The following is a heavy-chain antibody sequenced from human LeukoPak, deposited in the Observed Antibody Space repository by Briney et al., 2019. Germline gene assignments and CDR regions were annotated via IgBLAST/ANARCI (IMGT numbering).Heavy chain of an antibody. V-gene: IGHV4-31*03. CDR1: GGSISSGGYY. J-gene: IGHJ4*02. CDR3: AREAIYDFWSGQLRYYFDY. Sequence: PSETLSLTCTVSGGSISSGGYYWSWIRQHPGKGLEWIGYIYYSGSTYYNPSLKSRVTISVDTSKNQFSLKLSSVTAADTAVYYCAREAIYDFWSGQLRYYFDYWGQGTLVTVSS. CDR2: IYYSGST. D-gene: IGHD3-3*01.